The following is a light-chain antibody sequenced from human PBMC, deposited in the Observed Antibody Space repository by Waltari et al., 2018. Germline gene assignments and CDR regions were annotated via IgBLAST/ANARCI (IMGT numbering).Light chain of an antibody. CDR3: QAWVGNTVV. Sequence: SYELTQPPSMPVSPGQTATITCSGERVGDKYACWYQQRPGQAPILLIYEDDKRPSGTPDRFSASNSGNTDTLTIYGTQAVDEADYYWQAWVGNTVVFGGGTKLTVL. J-gene: IGLJ2*01. CDR1: RVGDKY. CDR2: EDD. V-gene: IGLV3-1*01.